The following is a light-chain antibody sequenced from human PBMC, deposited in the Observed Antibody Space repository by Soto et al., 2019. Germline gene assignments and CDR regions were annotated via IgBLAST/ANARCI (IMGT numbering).Light chain of an antibody. CDR2: GAS. J-gene: IGKJ2*01. Sequence: DIQMTQSPSAMSASVGDRVTITCRASQGISNYLAWFQQKPGQGPKRPIYGASNLQSGVPPRFSGSGSETEFTLTISNLQPEDIATYYCLQHNAYPFTFGQGTKLEIK. CDR3: LQHNAYPFT. V-gene: IGKV1-17*03. CDR1: QGISNY.